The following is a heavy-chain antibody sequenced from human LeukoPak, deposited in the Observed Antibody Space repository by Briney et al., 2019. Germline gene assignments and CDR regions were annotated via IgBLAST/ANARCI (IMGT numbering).Heavy chain of an antibody. V-gene: IGHV3-30*04. J-gene: IGHJ4*02. CDR2: ISYDGSNK. CDR3: AKDQGLPDY. CDR1: GFTFSSYA. Sequence: PGGSLRLSCAASGFTFSSYAMHWVRQAPGKGLEWVAVISYDGSNKYYADSVKGQFTISRDNSKNTLYLQMNSLRAEDTAVYYCAKDQGLPDYWGQGTLVTVSS.